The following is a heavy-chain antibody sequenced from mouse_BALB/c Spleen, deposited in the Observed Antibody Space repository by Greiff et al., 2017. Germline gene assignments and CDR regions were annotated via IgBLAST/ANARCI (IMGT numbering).Heavy chain of an antibody. Sequence: QVQLKESGAELMKPGASVKISCKATGYTFSSYWIEWVKQRPGHGLEWIGEILPGSGSTNYNEKFKGKATFTADTSSNTAYMQLSSLTSEDSAVYYCARKRGYRYDGPWFAYWGQGTLVTVSA. V-gene: IGHV1-9*01. CDR3: ARKRGYRYDGPWFAY. CDR1: GYTFSSYW. J-gene: IGHJ3*01. D-gene: IGHD2-14*01. CDR2: ILPGSGST.